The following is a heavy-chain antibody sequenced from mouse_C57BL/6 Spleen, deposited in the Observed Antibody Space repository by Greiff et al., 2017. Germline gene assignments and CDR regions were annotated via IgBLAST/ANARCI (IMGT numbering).Heavy chain of an antibody. J-gene: IGHJ4*01. CDR3: ARWGGAMDY. V-gene: IGHV1-26*01. Sequence: EVQLQQSGPELVKPGASVKISCKASGYTFTDYYMNWVKQSHGKSLEWIGDINPNNGGTSYNQKFKGKATLTVDKSYSTAYMELRSLTSEDSAVYYCARWGGAMDYWGQGTSVTVSS. CDR1: GYTFTDYY. CDR2: INPNNGGT.